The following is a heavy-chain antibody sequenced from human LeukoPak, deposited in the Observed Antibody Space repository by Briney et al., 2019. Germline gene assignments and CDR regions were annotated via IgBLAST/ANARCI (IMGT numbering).Heavy chain of an antibody. V-gene: IGHV1-8*03. J-gene: IGHJ4*02. CDR1: GSTFTSYD. CDR3: ATHYDFWSGYGY. Sequence: GASVKVSCKASGSTFTSYDINWVRQATGQGLEWMGWMNPNSGNTGYAQKFQGRVTITRNTSISTAYMELSSLRSEDTAVYYCATHYDFWSGYGYWGQGTLVTVSS. D-gene: IGHD3-3*01. CDR2: MNPNSGNT.